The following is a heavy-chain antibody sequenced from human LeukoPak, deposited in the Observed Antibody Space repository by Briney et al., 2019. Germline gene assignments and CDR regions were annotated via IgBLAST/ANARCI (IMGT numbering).Heavy chain of an antibody. Sequence: EASVKVSCKVSGYTLTELSMHWVRQAPGKGLEWMGGFDPEDGETIYAQKFQGRVTMTRDMSTSTDYMELSSLRSEDTAVYYCARDNSVEDTAWWFDPWGQGTLVTVSS. D-gene: IGHD4-23*01. J-gene: IGHJ5*02. CDR1: GYTLTELS. V-gene: IGHV1-24*01. CDR2: FDPEDGET. CDR3: ARDNSVEDTAWWFDP.